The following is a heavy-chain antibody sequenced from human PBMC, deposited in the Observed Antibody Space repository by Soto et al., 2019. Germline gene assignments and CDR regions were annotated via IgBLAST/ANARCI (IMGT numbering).Heavy chain of an antibody. Sequence: QVQLVESGGGLVKPGGSLRLSCAASGFTFSDNYMTWIRQAPGKGLERVSYISSSGTTIYYADSVKGRFTISRDNAKNSLYLQMNSLRAEDTAMYYCAREGPITISSYYYAMDVWGQGTTVTVSS. D-gene: IGHD3-9*01. CDR2: ISSSGTTI. CDR3: AREGPITISSYYYAMDV. V-gene: IGHV3-11*01. J-gene: IGHJ6*02. CDR1: GFTFSDNY.